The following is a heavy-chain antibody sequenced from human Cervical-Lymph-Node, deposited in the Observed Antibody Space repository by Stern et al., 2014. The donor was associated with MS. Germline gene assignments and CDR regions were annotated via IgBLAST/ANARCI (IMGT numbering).Heavy chain of an antibody. CDR2: IYSSGST. CDR3: ARLYGSAFDY. Sequence: QLQLQESGPGLVKPSETLSLTCTVSGGSISSSSYYWGWIRQPPGKGLEWIVNIYSSGSTYSTPSLKSRVTISVDTSKNQFSLRLNSVTAADTAVYFCARLYGSAFDYWGQGSLVTVSS. V-gene: IGHV4-39*01. CDR1: GGSISSSSYY. D-gene: IGHD3-10*01. J-gene: IGHJ4*02.